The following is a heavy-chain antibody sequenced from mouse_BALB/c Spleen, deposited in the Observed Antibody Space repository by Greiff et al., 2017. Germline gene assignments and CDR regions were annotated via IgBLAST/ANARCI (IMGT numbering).Heavy chain of an antibody. CDR2: IYPSDSYT. Sequence: VQLQQPGAELVKPGASVKLSCKASGYTFTSYWMHWVKQRPGQGLEWIGNIYPSDSYTNYNQKFKDKATLTVDKSSSTAYMQLSSPTSEDSAVYYCTSFDYYAMDYWGQGTSVTVSS. J-gene: IGHJ4*01. CDR3: TSFDYYAMDY. CDR1: GYTFTSYW. V-gene: IGHV1-69*02.